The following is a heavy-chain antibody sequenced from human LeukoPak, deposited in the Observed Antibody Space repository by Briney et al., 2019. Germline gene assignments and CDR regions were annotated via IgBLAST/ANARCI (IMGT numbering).Heavy chain of an antibody. CDR1: GGSFSGYY. D-gene: IGHD2-2*02. CDR3: ARGAKDIVVVPAAIRRRGSFDY. Sequence: SETLSLTCAVYGGSFSGYYWSWIRQPPGKGLEWIGEINHSGSTNYNPSLKSRVAISVDTSKNQFSLKLSSVTAADTAVYYCARGAKDIVVVPAAIRRRGSFDYWGQGTLVTVSS. CDR2: INHSGST. J-gene: IGHJ4*02. V-gene: IGHV4-34*01.